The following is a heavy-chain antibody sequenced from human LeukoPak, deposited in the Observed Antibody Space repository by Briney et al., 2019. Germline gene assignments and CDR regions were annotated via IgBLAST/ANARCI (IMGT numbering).Heavy chain of an antibody. V-gene: IGHV4-30-2*01. D-gene: IGHD3-3*01. J-gene: IGHJ4*02. CDR3: ARAPLRVVTNFDY. CDR1: GGSISSGGYS. CDR2: IYHSGST. Sequence: PSETLSLTCTVSGGSISSGGYSWGWIRQPPGKGLEWIGYIYHSGSTYYNPSLKSRVTISVDRSKNQFSLKLSSVTAADTAVYYCARAPLRVVTNFDYWGQGTLVTVSS.